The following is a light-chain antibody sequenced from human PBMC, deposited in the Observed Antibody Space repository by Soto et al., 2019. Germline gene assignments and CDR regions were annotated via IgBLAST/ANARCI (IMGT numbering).Light chain of an antibody. Sequence: AIQMTQSPSSQSASVGDRVTITCRASQAIRNDLGWYQQKPGKAPKLLIYAASSLQSGVPSRFSGSGSGTDFTLTISSLQAEDFAPYYCLQDYNYPPTFGQETRLEIK. V-gene: IGKV1-6*02. CDR2: AAS. CDR1: QAIRND. CDR3: LQDYNYPPT. J-gene: IGKJ5*01.